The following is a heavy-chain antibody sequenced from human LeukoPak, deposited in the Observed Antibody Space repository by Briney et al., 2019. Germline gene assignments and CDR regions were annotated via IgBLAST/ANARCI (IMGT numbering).Heavy chain of an antibody. D-gene: IGHD3-22*01. CDR3: ARDRGPYYDSSGYYSGSYYFDY. CDR1: DFTFTNYP. J-gene: IGHJ4*02. Sequence: GGSLRLSCAASDFTFTNYPMHWVRQAPGKGLEWVAFIRYDGSDKYYADSVKGRFTISRDNSKNALLQMNSLRAEDTAVYYCARDRGPYYDSSGYYSGSYYFDYWGQGTLVTVSS. V-gene: IGHV3-30*02. CDR2: IRYDGSDK.